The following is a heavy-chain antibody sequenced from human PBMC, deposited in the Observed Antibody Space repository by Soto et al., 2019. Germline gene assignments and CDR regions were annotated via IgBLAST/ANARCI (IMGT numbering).Heavy chain of an antibody. CDR1: GFTFSSYS. Sequence: EVQLVESGGGLVKPGGSLRLSCAASGFTFSSYSMNWVRQAPGKGLEWVSSISSSSSYIYYADSVKGRFTISRDNAKNSRYLQMNSLRAEDTAVYYCARIVAAAGSGFDYWGQGTLVTVSS. J-gene: IGHJ4*02. CDR3: ARIVAAAGSGFDY. D-gene: IGHD6-13*01. CDR2: ISSSSSYI. V-gene: IGHV3-21*01.